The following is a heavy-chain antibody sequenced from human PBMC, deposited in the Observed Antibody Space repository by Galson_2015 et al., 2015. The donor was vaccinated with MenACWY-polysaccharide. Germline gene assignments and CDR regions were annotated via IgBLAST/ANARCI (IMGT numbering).Heavy chain of an antibody. D-gene: IGHD2-15*01. Sequence: SLRLSCAASGFTFTNYAMNWVRQAPGKGLEWVSSIGGSGTTYYADYVKGRFTISRDNSRNMLYLQMNSLRAEDTAIYYCAKANSGGICTSGWACWFDPWGQGSLVIVSS. V-gene: IGHV3-23*01. J-gene: IGHJ5*02. CDR1: GFTFTNYA. CDR2: IGGSGTT. CDR3: AKANSGGICTSGWACWFDP.